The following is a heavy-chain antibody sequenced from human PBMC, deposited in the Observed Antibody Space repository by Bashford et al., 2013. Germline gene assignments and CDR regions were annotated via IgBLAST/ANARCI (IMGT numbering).Heavy chain of an antibody. J-gene: IGHJ3*02. CDR2: SSLTVVT. CDR3: ARVGRESGYDYPSGGFDI. Sequence: VASVKVSCKASGYTFTDYYIHWVRRAPWTRALSGWDGSSLTVVTQTMHRSLQGRVTXTGDRSITTAYMELTRLRSDDTATYFCARVGRESGYDYPSGGFDIWGQGTLVTVSS. V-gene: IGHV1-2*02. CDR1: GYTFTDYY. D-gene: IGHD5-12*01.